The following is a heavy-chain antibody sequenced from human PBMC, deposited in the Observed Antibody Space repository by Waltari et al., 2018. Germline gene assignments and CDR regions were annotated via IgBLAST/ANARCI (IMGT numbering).Heavy chain of an antibody. CDR2: INQGGSEK. CDR3: ARDRVLYGSVPVGFDY. J-gene: IGHJ4*02. D-gene: IGHD1-26*01. V-gene: IGHV3-7*01. Sequence: EVQLVESGGGLVQPGGSLILSCAASEFIFSGHWMTWVRQAPGKGVEWVDNINQGGSEKYYVGSVKGRFSISRDNANKSLFLQMNSLRAEDTAVYYCARDRVLYGSVPVGFDYWGRGTLVTVSS. CDR1: EFIFSGHW.